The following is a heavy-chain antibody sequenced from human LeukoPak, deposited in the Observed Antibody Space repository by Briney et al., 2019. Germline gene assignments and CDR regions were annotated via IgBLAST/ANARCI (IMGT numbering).Heavy chain of an antibody. V-gene: IGHV1-18*01. CDR2: ISGYNGKT. CDR3: ARDTGIAVAGTGDFDY. CDR1: SYTFTNYG. D-gene: IGHD6-13*01. Sequence: ASVKVSCKASSYTFTNYGISWVRQAPGQGLEWMGWISGYNGKTNYAQKLQGRVTMTTDTSTSTAYMELRSLRSDDTAVYYCARDTGIAVAGTGDFDYWGQGTLVTVSS. J-gene: IGHJ4*02.